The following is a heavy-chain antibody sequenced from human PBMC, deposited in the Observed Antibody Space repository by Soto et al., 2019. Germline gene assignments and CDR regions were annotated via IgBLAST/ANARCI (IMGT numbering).Heavy chain of an antibody. Sequence: ASVKVSCKASGGTFSSYAISWVRQAPGQGLEWMGGIIPIFGTANYAQKFQGRVTITADESTSTAYMELSSLRSEDTAVYYCARGEYYYDSSGYYYNAFDIWGQGTMVTVSS. D-gene: IGHD3-22*01. CDR1: GGTFSSYA. CDR2: IIPIFGTA. CDR3: ARGEYYYDSSGYYYNAFDI. J-gene: IGHJ3*02. V-gene: IGHV1-69*13.